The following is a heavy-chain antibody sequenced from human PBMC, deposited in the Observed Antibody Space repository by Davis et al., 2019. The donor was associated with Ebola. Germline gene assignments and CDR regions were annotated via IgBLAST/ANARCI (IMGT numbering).Heavy chain of an antibody. CDR3: ARDVVIVWHNWNYYNWFDP. D-gene: IGHD1-7*01. CDR2: TYYRSKWYN. Sequence: HSQTLSLTCAISGDSVSSNSAAWNWIRQSPSRGLEWLGRTYYRSKWYNDYAVSVKSRITINPDTSKNQFSLQLNSVTPEDTAVYYCARDVVIVWHNWNYYNWFDPWGQGTLVTVSS. CDR1: GDSVSSNSAA. J-gene: IGHJ5*02. V-gene: IGHV6-1*01.